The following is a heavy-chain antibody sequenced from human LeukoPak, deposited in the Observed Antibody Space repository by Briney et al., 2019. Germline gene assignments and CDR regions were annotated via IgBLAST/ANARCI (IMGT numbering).Heavy chain of an antibody. CDR3: AKDLYYGGNSYYFDY. V-gene: IGHV3-33*06. CDR1: GFTFSSYA. J-gene: IGHJ4*02. CDR2: IWYGGSNK. Sequence: GRSLRLSCAASGFTFSSYAMHWVRQAPGKGLEWVAVIWYGGSNKYYADSVKGRFTISRDNSKNTLYLQMNSLRAEDTAVYYCAKDLYYGGNSYYFDYWGQGALVTVSS. D-gene: IGHD4-23*01.